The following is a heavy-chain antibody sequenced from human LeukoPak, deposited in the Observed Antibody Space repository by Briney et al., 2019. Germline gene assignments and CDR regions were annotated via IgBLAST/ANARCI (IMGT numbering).Heavy chain of an antibody. CDR3: ATVRIQLWLRGYYFDY. Sequence: ASVKVSCKASGYTFTGYYMHWVRQAPGQGLEWMGWINPNSGGTNYAQKLQGRVTMTTDTSTSTAYMELSSLRSEDTAVYYCATVRIQLWLRGYYFDYWGQGTLVTVSS. CDR1: GYTFTGYY. D-gene: IGHD5-18*01. V-gene: IGHV1-2*02. J-gene: IGHJ4*02. CDR2: INPNSGGT.